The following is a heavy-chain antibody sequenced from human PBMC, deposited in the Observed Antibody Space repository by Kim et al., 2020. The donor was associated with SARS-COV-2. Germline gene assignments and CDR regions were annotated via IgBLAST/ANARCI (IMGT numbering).Heavy chain of an antibody. D-gene: IGHD3-10*01. CDR2: ISRNSDYI. J-gene: IGHJ4*02. CDR1: EFTFSGYS. CDR3: ARDLSLGRPGGFDY. V-gene: IGHV3-21*01. Sequence: GGSLRLSCAASEFTFSGYSMNWVRQAPGKGLEWVSTISRNSDYIYYADSVEGRFTISRDNAKNSLYLQMNSLRADDTAMYYCARDLSLGRPGGFDYWGQG.